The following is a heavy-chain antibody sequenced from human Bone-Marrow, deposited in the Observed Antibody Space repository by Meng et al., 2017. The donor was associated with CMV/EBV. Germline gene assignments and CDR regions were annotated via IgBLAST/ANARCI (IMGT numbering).Heavy chain of an antibody. V-gene: IGHV1-8*02. J-gene: IGHJ4*02. CDR1: GYTFTSYY. D-gene: IGHD2-21*02. CDR2: MNPNSGNT. CDR3: ARGNPHRWWLLTRRMSGFDY. Sequence: ASVKVSCKASGYTFTSYYMHWVRQAPGQGLEWMGWMNPNSGNTGYAQKFQGRVTMTRNTSISTAYMELSSLRSEDTAVYYCARGNPHRWWLLTRRMSGFDYWGQGTLVTVSS.